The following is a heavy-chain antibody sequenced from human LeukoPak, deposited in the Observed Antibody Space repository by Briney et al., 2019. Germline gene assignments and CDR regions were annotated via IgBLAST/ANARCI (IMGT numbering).Heavy chain of an antibody. CDR2: ISYDGSNK. D-gene: IGHD3-16*02. CDR3: AKAAGGKTFGEVIVSTHRPNIDY. J-gene: IGHJ4*02. Sequence: GGSLRLSCAASGFTFSSYAMHWVRQAPGKGLEWVAVISYDGSNKYYADSVKGRFTISRDNSKNTLYLQMNSLRAEDTAVYYCAKAAGGKTFGEVIVSTHRPNIDYWGQGTLVTVSS. V-gene: IGHV3-30*04. CDR1: GFTFSSYA.